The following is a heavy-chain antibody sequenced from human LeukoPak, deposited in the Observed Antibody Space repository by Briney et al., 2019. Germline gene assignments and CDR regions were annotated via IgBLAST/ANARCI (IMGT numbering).Heavy chain of an antibody. CDR1: GGSISSYY. J-gene: IGHJ4*02. CDR2: IYYSGST. V-gene: IGHV4-59*01. Sequence: PSETLSLTCTVSGGSISSYYWSWIRQPPGKGLEWIGYIYYSGSTNYNPSLKSRVTISVDTSKNQFSLKLSSVTAADTAVYYCARGSGWYMGYWGQGTLVTVSS. CDR3: ARGSGWYMGY. D-gene: IGHD6-19*01.